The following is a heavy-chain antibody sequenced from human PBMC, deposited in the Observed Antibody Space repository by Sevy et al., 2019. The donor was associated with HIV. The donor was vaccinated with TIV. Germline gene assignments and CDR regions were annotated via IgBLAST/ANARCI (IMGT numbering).Heavy chain of an antibody. V-gene: IGHV3-30-3*01. D-gene: IGHD5-12*01. CDR2: ISYDGSNK. J-gene: IGHJ3*02. CDR1: GFTFSSYA. Sequence: GGSLRLSCAASGFTFSSYAMHWVRQAPGKGLEWVAVISYDGSNKYYADSVKGRFTISRDNSKNTLYLQMNSLRAEDTAVYFCSRESSRGDGYNYRVFDMWGQGTMVTVSS. CDR3: SRESSRGDGYNYRVFDM.